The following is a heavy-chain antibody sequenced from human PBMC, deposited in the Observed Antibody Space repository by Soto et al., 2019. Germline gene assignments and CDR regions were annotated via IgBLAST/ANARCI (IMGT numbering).Heavy chain of an antibody. D-gene: IGHD4-17*01. Sequence: PSETLSLTCTVSGGTSRSYYWSWIRQTPGKGLEWIGYIQHGGSTYYNPSLKSRVTISVDRSKNQFSLKLTSVTAADTAVYYCARAHYGDYGYGMDVWGQGTTVTVSS. CDR2: IQHGGST. V-gene: IGHV4-59*12. CDR1: GGTSRSYY. J-gene: IGHJ6*02. CDR3: ARAHYGDYGYGMDV.